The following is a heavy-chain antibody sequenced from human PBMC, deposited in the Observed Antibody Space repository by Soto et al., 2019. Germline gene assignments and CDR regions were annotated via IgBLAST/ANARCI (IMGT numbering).Heavy chain of an antibody. J-gene: IGHJ5*02. D-gene: IGHD1-1*01. V-gene: IGHV4-34*01. CDR2: INHSGSS. CDR3: ARDLGTIDP. Sequence: SETLSLTCAVYGGSLSGYNWRWIRQPPGKGLECIGEINHSGSSNYNPSLKSRITISVDTSKNQFSLKRNSVTAADTAVYYCARDLGTIDPWGQGTLVTVS. CDR1: GGSLSGYN.